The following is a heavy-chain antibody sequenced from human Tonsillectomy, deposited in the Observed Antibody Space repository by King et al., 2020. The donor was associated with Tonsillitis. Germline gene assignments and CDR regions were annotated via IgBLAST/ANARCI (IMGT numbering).Heavy chain of an antibody. CDR2: INPSGGST. CDR3: ARVLRSYGDYGANYFDY. D-gene: IGHD4-17*01. V-gene: IGHV1-46*01. J-gene: IGHJ4*02. CDR1: GHTFTSYY. Sequence: QLVQSGAEVKKPGASVKVSCKASGHTFTSYYMHWVRQAPGQGLEWMGLINPSGGSTSYAQKFQGRVTMTRVTSTSTVYMELSSLRSDDTAVYYCARVLRSYGDYGANYFDYWGQGTLVTVSS.